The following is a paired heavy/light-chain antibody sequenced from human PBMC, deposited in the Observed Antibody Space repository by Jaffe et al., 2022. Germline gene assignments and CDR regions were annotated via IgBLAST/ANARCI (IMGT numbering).Light chain of an antibody. J-gene: IGKJ4*01. CDR1: QGISSY. CDR3: QQYYSYPLLT. Sequence: AIRMTQSPSSLSASTGDRVTITCRASQGISSYLAWYQQKPGKAPKLLIYAASTLQSGVPSRFSGSGSGTDFTLTISCLQSEDFATYYCQQYYSYPLLTFGGGTKVEIK. V-gene: IGKV1-8*01. CDR2: AAS.
Heavy chain of an antibody. CDR2: IYHSGST. J-gene: IGHJ4*02. CDR1: GGSISSGGYS. V-gene: IGHV4-30-2*01. Sequence: QLQLQESGSGLVKPSQTLSLTCAVSGGSISSGGYSWSWIRQPPGKGLEWIGYIYHSGSTYYNPSLKSRVTISVDRSKNQFSLKLSSVTAADTAVYYCASGSVLRYFDWLSPNFDYWGQGTLVTVSS. CDR3: ASGSVLRYFDWLSPNFDY. D-gene: IGHD3-9*01.